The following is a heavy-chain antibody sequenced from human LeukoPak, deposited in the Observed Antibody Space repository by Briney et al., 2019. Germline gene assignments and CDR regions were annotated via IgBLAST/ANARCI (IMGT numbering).Heavy chain of an antibody. D-gene: IGHD6-19*01. CDR3: ARDGYSGGWNWFDP. CDR2: INTNTGNP. Sequence: RASVKVSCKASGYTFTSYAINWVRQAPGQGLEWMGWINTNTGNPTYAQGFTGRFVSSLDTSVSTAYLQISSLKSEDSAVYYCARDGYSGGWNWFDPWGQGTLVTVSS. V-gene: IGHV7-4-1*02. J-gene: IGHJ5*02. CDR1: GYTFTSYA.